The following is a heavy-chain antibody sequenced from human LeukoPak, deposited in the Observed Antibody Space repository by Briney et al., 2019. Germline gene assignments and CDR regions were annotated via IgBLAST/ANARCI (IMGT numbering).Heavy chain of an antibody. V-gene: IGHV4-59*02. CDR1: GGSVTSYY. CDR3: ARGLRGFDL. Sequence: PSETLALTCSVSGGSVTSYYWNWVRQTPGKGLEWIGYISNSETTDYGPSFKSRVTLSLDTSKNQFSLKLSSVTAADTAVYYCARGLRGFDLWGRGTLVTVSS. J-gene: IGHJ2*01. CDR2: ISNSETT.